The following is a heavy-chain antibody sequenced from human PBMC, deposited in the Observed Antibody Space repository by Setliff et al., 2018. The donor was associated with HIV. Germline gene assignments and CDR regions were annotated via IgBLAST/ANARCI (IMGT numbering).Heavy chain of an antibody. V-gene: IGHV1-69*10. CDR1: GGTFSSYA. Sequence: PGASVKVSCKASGGTFSSYAISWVRQAPGQGLEWMGGIIPILGIANYAQKFQGRVTITADESTSTAYMELSSLRSEDTAVYYCARDSLLGFDPWGQGTLVTVSS. CDR3: ARDSLLGFDP. CDR2: IIPILGIA. D-gene: IGHD2-15*01. J-gene: IGHJ5*02.